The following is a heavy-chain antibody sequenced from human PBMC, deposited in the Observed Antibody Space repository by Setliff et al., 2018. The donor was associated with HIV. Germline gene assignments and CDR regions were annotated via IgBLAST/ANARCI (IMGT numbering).Heavy chain of an antibody. J-gene: IGHJ5*02. D-gene: IGHD1-26*01. CDR1: GYSFINYG. V-gene: IGHV1-18*01. Sequence: ASVKVSCKASGYSFINYGISWVRQAPGQGLEWMGWISAYNGNTDYAPRLLGRVTMTTDTSTSTAYKELRSLSSADTAVYYCARARLQGIVTAVGPRDNCLDPWGQGTRVTVSS. CDR3: ARARLQGIVTAVGPRDNCLDP. CDR2: ISAYNGNT.